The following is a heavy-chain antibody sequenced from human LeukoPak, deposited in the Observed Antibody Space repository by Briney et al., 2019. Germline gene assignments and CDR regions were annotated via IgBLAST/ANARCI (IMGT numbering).Heavy chain of an antibody. V-gene: IGHV3-11*06. CDR3: ARLADRTTFLTDFDY. Sequence: GGSLRLSCAASGFTFSDYYMSWIRQAPGKGLEWVSYISSSSSYTNYADSVKGRFTISRDNAKNSLYLQMNSLRAEDTAVYYCARLADRTTFLTDFDYWGQGTLVTVSS. J-gene: IGHJ4*02. CDR2: ISSSSSYT. D-gene: IGHD7-27*01. CDR1: GFTFSDYY.